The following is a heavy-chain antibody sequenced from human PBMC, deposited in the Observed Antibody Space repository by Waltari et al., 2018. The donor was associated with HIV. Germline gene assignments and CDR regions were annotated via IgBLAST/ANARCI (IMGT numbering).Heavy chain of an antibody. J-gene: IGHJ4*02. Sequence: QVHLVKSGGGMVKPGGSLRLSCAASGFTFSDYYMGWIRQAPGKGLEGVSAISSSGGTTYYADAVQGRFTISRDNANNSLFLQMTRLRVDDTATYYCARAVYDSSGYYLDFWGQGSLVAVSS. CDR3: ARAVYDSSGYYLDF. V-gene: IGHV3-11*01. D-gene: IGHD3-22*01. CDR1: GFTFSDYY. CDR2: ISSSGGTT.